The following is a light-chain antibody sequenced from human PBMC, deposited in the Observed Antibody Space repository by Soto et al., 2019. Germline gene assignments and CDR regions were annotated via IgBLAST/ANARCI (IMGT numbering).Light chain of an antibody. CDR1: QSVSSNY. CDR2: GAS. CDR3: QQSYSTPIT. V-gene: IGKV3-20*01. Sequence: IVLTQSPGTLSLSPGERATLSCRASQSVSSNYLAWYQQKPCQAPRLLIYGASSRATGIPDRFSGSGSGTDFTLTISSLQPEDFATYYCQQSYSTPITFGQGTRLEI. J-gene: IGKJ5*01.